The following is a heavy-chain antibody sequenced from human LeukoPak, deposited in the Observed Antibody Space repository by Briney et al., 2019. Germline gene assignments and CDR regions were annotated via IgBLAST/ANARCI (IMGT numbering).Heavy chain of an antibody. D-gene: IGHD2/OR15-2a*01. Sequence: GGSLRLSCAASGFSFNDYAMSWVRQAPGKGLEWVSVISGSGSRTSYADSVKGRFTISRDNSKNTLHLQMNSLRAEDTALYYCAKDRVSSPTAPRFDPWGQGTQVTVSS. CDR2: ISGSGSRT. CDR3: AKDRVSSPTAPRFDP. J-gene: IGHJ5*02. V-gene: IGHV3-23*01. CDR1: GFSFNDYA.